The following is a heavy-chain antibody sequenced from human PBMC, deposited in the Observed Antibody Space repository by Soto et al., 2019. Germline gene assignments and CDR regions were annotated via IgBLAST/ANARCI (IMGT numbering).Heavy chain of an antibody. D-gene: IGHD2-2*01. J-gene: IGHJ4*02. V-gene: IGHV3-53*04. CDR3: ARVKHQRSCFAF. Sequence: EVQLVESGGGLVQPGGSLRLSCAASGFTVSSNYMSWVRQAPGKGLEWVSVIYSGGSTYYADSVKGRFTISRHNSKSTLYLQMNSLSAEDTAVYYCARVKHQRSCFAFWGQGTMVTVSS. CDR2: IYSGGST. CDR1: GFTVSSNY.